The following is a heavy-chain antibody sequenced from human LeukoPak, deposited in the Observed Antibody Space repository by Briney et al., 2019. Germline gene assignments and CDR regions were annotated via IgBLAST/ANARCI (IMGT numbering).Heavy chain of an antibody. D-gene: IGHD6-13*01. J-gene: IGHJ5*02. V-gene: IGHV4-4*07. Sequence: SQTLSLTCTVSGGSISSCYWSWIRQPAGKGLEWIGRIYTSGSTNYNPSLKSRVTMSIDTSKNQFSLNLTSVTAADTAVYYCAREPTQPSRWFDPWGQGTLVTVSS. CDR2: IYTSGST. CDR3: AREPTQPSRWFDP. CDR1: GGSISSCY.